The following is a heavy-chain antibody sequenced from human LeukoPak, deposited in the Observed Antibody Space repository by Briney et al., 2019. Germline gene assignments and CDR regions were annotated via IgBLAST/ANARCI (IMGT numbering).Heavy chain of an antibody. Sequence: ASVKVSCKASGGTFSSYAISWVRQAPGQGLEWMGGIIPIFGTANYAQKFQGRVTITADESTSTAYMELSSLRSEDTAVYYCATELYSSSWYDYWGQGTLVTVSS. CDR1: GGTFSSYA. J-gene: IGHJ4*02. CDR3: ATELYSSSWYDY. D-gene: IGHD6-13*01. V-gene: IGHV1-69*13. CDR2: IIPIFGTA.